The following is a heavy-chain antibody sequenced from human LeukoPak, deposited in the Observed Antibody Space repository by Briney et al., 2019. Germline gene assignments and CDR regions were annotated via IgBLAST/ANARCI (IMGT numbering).Heavy chain of an antibody. CDR1: GGSISSGSYY. J-gene: IGHJ4*02. D-gene: IGHD3-9*01. V-gene: IGHV4-61*02. CDR2: IYTSGST. CDR3: ARDFGYYDILTGYPGPGY. Sequence: PSETLSLTCTVSGGSISSGSYYWSWIRQPAGRGLEWIGRIYTSGSTNYNPSLKSRVTISVDTSKNQFSLKLSSVTAADTAVYYCARDFGYYDILTGYPGPGYWGQGTLVTVSS.